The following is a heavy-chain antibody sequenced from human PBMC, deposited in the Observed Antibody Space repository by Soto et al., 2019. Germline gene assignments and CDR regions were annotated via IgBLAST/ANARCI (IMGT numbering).Heavy chain of an antibody. V-gene: IGHV4-39*01. CDR1: GGSMSSSSYY. CDR2: MYFSGFYSGST. Sequence: TLSLTCTVSGGSMSSSSYYWGWIRQPPGKGLEWIANMYFSGFYSGSTSYNPSLKSRVTISVDTSKNQFSLQVSSVTAADTAVYYCARGFDILTFGFCLDYWGQGTLVTVSS. D-gene: IGHD3-9*01. CDR3: ARGFDILTFGFCLDY. J-gene: IGHJ4*02.